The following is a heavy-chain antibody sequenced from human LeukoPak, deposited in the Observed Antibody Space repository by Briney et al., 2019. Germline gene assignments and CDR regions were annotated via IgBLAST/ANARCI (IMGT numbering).Heavy chain of an antibody. J-gene: IGHJ6*02. CDR2: IYYSGST. CDR1: GGSVSSGSYY. Sequence: SETLSLTCTVSGGSVSSGSYYWSWIRQPPGKGLEWIGYIYYSGSTNYNPSLKSRVTISVDTSKNQFSLKLSSVTAADTAVYYCARDSSGWYYYYYGMGVWGQGTTVTVSS. CDR3: ARDSSGWYYYYYGMGV. D-gene: IGHD6-19*01. V-gene: IGHV4-61*01.